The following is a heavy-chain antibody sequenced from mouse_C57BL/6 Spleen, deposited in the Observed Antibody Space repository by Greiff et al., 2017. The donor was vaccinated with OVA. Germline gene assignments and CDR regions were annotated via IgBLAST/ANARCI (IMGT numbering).Heavy chain of an antibody. CDR1: GYTFTDYY. V-gene: IGHV1-26*01. J-gene: IGHJ1*03. Sequence: EVQLQQSGPELVKPGASVKISCKASGYTFTDYYMNWVKQSHGKSLEWIGDINPNNGGTSYNQKFKGKATLTVAKSSSTAYMELRSLTSEDSAVYYCARLDYGSPHWYFDVWGTGTTVTVSS. D-gene: IGHD1-1*01. CDR2: INPNNGGT. CDR3: ARLDYGSPHWYFDV.